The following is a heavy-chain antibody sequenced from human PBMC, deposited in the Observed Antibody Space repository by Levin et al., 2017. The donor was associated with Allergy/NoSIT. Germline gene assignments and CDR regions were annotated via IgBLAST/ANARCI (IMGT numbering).Heavy chain of an antibody. D-gene: IGHD3-16*01. V-gene: IGHV4-61*02. Sequence: PSETLSLTCTVSGASIRSGGHYWIWVRRPAGRGLEWIGRVYNSGSTNSNPSLKSRVTISMDTSRNQLSLTLASVTAADTAVYYCAGSSESWALRAFDVWGQGTVVTVSS. CDR3: AGSSESWALRAFDV. J-gene: IGHJ3*01. CDR2: VYNSGST. CDR1: GASIRSGGHY.